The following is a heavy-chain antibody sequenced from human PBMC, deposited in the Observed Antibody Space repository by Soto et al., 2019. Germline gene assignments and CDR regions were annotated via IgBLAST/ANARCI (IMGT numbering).Heavy chain of an antibody. CDR3: ASRVGATSFDFDY. V-gene: IGHV1-8*01. D-gene: IGHD1-26*01. CDR2: MNPNSGST. J-gene: IGHJ4*02. Sequence: QVQLVQSGAEVKKPGASVKVSRKASGYTFTSYDVNWVRLAPGQGLEWMGWMNPNSGSTDYAQKFQGRVTMTRNISISTAYMELSSLRSEDTAVYYCASRVGATSFDFDYWGQGTLVTVSS. CDR1: GYTFTSYD.